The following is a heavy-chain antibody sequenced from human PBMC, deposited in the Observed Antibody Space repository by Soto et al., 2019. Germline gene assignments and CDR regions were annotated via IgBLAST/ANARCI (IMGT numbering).Heavy chain of an antibody. CDR2: IIPILGIA. Sequence: QVQLVQSGAEVKKPGSSVKVSCKAPGGTFSSYTISWVRQAPGQGLEWMGRIIPILGIANYAQKFQGRVTITAEKSTSTAYRELSSLRSEDTAVYYCARDEMATIGESYWGQGTLVTVSS. J-gene: IGHJ4*02. D-gene: IGHD5-12*01. CDR1: GGTFSSYT. V-gene: IGHV1-69*08. CDR3: ARDEMATIGESY.